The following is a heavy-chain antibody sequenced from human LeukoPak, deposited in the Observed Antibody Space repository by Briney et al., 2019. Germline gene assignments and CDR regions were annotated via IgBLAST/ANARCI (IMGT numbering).Heavy chain of an antibody. CDR2: INHSGST. CDR1: GGSFSGYY. Sequence: SETLSLTCAVYGGSFSGYYWSWIRQPPGKGLEWIGEINHSGSTNYNPSLKSRVTISVDTSKNQFSLKLSSVTAADTAVYYCASGSYNYFDYWGQGTLITLSS. CDR3: ASGSYNYFDY. D-gene: IGHD1-26*01. J-gene: IGHJ4*02. V-gene: IGHV4-34*01.